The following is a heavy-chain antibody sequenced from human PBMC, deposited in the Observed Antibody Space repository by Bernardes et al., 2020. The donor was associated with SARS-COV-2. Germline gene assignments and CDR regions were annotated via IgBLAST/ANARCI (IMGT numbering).Heavy chain of an antibody. D-gene: IGHD1-26*01. J-gene: IGHJ4*02. V-gene: IGHV3-48*01. CDR2: ISWNSNTI. CDR3: ARDSVGNFDY. Sequence: GSLSLSCVASGFTFSPYSMNWIRPAPGKGLEWVSYISWNSNTIHYADSVRGRFTISRDNDKSSLYLQMNSLRVEDTAMYYCARDSVGNFDYWGQGTLVTVSS. CDR1: GFTFSPYS.